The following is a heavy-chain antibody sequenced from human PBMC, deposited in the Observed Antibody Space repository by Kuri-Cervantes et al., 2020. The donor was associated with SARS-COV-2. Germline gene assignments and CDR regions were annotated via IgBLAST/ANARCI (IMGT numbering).Heavy chain of an antibody. V-gene: IGHV4-4*02. J-gene: IGHJ5*02. CDR1: GGSISSSNW. CDR2: IYHSGST. D-gene: IGHD3-3*01. Sequence: SETLSLTCAVSGGSISSSNWWSWVRQPPGKGLEWIGEIYHSGSTNYNPSLKSRVTISVDTSKNQFSLKLSSVTAADTAVYYCARHELARITIFGVVSSSHWFDPWGQGTLVTVSS. CDR3: ARHELARITIFGVVSSSHWFDP.